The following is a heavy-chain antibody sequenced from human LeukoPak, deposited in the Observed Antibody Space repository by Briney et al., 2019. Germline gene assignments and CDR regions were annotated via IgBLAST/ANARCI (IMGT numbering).Heavy chain of an antibody. CDR3: AKECDYGNTSHMPCY. D-gene: IGHD4-17*01. V-gene: IGHV3-23*01. J-gene: IGHJ4*02. CDR2: ISDGGWT. Sequence: TGGSLRLSCAASALPPSNYAMSWVRQASGKGLEWVSSISDGGWTAYTDSVKGRFFISRETATNTLYLQMNSLRVEDTAVYYCAKECDYGNTSHMPCYWGQGTLVTVSS. CDR1: ALPPSNYA.